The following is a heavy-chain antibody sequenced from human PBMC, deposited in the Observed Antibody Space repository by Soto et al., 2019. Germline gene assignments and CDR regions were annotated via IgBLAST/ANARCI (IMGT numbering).Heavy chain of an antibody. CDR3: TQHGRPDITIFGVGAYNFVT. Sequence: SETLSLTSTVSGGSTRSRSYDWGRVRQTPGRGREGIESMAYTTPTYYAPSLRRQAVISVDTAKNQFSLRLSSVPAADTAVYYCTQHGRPDITIFGVGAYNFVTWGQGTLVTVSS. CDR1: GGSTRSRSYD. J-gene: IGHJ4*02. D-gene: IGHD3-3*01. CDR2: MAYTTPT. V-gene: IGHV4-39*01.